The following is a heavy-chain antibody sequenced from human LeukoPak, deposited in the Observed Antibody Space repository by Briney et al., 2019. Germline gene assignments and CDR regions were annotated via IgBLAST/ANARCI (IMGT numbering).Heavy chain of an antibody. V-gene: IGHV3-13*01. D-gene: IGHD1-7*01. CDR3: ARGPIVGITETKGYFDY. Sequence: GGSLRLSCAASGFTFSSYDMHWVRQATGRGLEWVSSIGTAADTYYPGSVKGRFTISRENTKNPLYLQMNSLRAGDTAVYYCARGPIVGITETKGYFDYWGQGILVTVSS. CDR1: GFTFSSYD. CDR2: IGTAADT. J-gene: IGHJ4*02.